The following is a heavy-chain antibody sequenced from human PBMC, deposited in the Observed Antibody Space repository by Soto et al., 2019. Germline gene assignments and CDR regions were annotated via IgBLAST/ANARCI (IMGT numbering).Heavy chain of an antibody. J-gene: IGHJ6*02. CDR1: GGSISSGDYY. CDR2: IYYSGST. V-gene: IGHV4-30-4*01. CDR3: ARIGLWFGELLYYMDV. Sequence: PSETLSLTCTVSGGSISSGDYYWSWIRQPPGKGLEWIGYIYYSGSTYYNPSLKSRVTRSVDTSKNQCSLKLSSVTAADTAVYYCARIGLWFGELLYYMDVWGQGTTVTVSS. D-gene: IGHD3-10*01.